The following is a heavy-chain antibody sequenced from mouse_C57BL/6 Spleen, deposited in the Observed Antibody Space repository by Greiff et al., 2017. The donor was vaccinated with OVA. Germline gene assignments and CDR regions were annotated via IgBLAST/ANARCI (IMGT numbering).Heavy chain of an antibody. CDR2: IDPEDGET. Sequence: EVQLVESGAELVKPGASVKLSCTASGFNIKDYYMHWVKQRTEQGLEWIGRIDPEDGETKYAPQFQGKATITADTSSNTAYLQLSSLTSEDTAVYYCARGYYGSSYPYAMDYWGQRASVTVSS. D-gene: IGHD1-1*01. V-gene: IGHV14-2*01. J-gene: IGHJ4*01. CDR3: ARGYYGSSYPYAMDY. CDR1: GFNIKDYY.